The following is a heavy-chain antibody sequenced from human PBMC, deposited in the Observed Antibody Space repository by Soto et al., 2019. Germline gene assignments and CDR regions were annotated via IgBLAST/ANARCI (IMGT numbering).Heavy chain of an antibody. D-gene: IGHD6-13*01. Sequence: GGALRLSCAASGFTFSSYAMSWVRQAPGKGLEWVSAISGSGSNTYYADSVKGRFTISRDNAKNSLYLQMNSLRAEDTAVYYCARHPERIAQIGWLDPWGEGTLVSVGS. V-gene: IGHV3-23*01. J-gene: IGHJ5*02. CDR3: ARHPERIAQIGWLDP. CDR1: GFTFSSYA. CDR2: ISGSGSNT.